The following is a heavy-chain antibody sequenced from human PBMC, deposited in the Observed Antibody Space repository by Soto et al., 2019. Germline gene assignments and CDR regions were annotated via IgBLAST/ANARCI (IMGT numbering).Heavy chain of an antibody. V-gene: IGHV1-69*13. D-gene: IGHD3-22*01. CDR3: ARDLGYDSSGYSGPELDY. CDR1: GYTFTSYG. CDR2: IIPIFGTA. J-gene: IGHJ4*02. Sequence: GASVKVSCKASGYTFTSYGISWVRQAPGQGLEWMGGIIPIFGTANYAQKFQGRVTITADESTSTAYMELSSLRSEDTAVYYCARDLGYDSSGYSGPELDYWGQGTLVTVSS.